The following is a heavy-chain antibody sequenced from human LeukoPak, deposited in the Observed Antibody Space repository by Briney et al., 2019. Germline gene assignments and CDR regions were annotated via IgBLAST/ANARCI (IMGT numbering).Heavy chain of an antibody. CDR2: INHSGST. CDR3: ARSEGPEGI. J-gene: IGHJ3*02. CDR1: GGSFSGYY. Sequence: SETLSLTCAVYGGSFSGYYWSWIRQPPGKGLEWIGEINHSGSTNYNPSLKSRVTISVDTSKNQFSLKLSSVTAADTAVYYCARSEGPEGIWGQGTMVTVSS. V-gene: IGHV4-34*01.